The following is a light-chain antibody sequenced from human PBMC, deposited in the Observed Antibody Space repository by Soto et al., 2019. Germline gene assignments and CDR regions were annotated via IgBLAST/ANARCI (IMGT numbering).Light chain of an antibody. Sequence: DIRMTQSPSTLSASVGDRVTITCRASQRISIWLAWYQQKPGKAPNLLIYRASSLESGVPSRFSGSGSVTEFTFTITSLQPEDFATYYCQQYNSYPYTFGQGTKLEIK. CDR2: RAS. V-gene: IGKV1-5*03. CDR3: QQYNSYPYT. CDR1: QRISIW. J-gene: IGKJ2*01.